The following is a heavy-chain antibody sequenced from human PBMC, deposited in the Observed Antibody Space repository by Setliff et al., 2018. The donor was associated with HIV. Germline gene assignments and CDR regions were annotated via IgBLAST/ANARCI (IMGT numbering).Heavy chain of an antibody. J-gene: IGHJ5*02. Sequence: GGSLRLSCAASGFTFSRSGMHWVRQAPGKGLDWVSLISYDGTNTYYADSVKGRFTVSRDNSKNTLYLQMDSLRGDDTAVYYCAKDFFTGGFDPWGQGTLVTVSS. CDR1: GFTFSRSG. V-gene: IGHV3-30*18. CDR2: ISYDGTNT. D-gene: IGHD1-1*01. CDR3: AKDFFTGGFDP.